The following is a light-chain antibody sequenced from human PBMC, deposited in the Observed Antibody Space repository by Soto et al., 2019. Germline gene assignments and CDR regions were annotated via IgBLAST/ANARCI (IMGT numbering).Light chain of an antibody. CDR2: SVS. CDR3: QQANSFPQT. Sequence: IVMTQSPGTLSVSPGERVTLSCRASQSVSSNLAWYQQRPGQAPRLLIYSVSSRDTDIPARFSGGGSGTDFTLTISSLQPEDFATYYCQQANSFPQTFGQGTRLEIK. J-gene: IGKJ5*01. V-gene: IGKV3-15*01. CDR1: QSVSSN.